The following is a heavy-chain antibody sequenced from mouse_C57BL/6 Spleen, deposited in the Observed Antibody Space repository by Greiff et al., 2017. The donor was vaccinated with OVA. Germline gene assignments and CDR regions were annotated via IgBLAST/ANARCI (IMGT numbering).Heavy chain of an antibody. CDR2: ISSGSNTI. CDR1: GFTFSDYG. J-gene: IGHJ1*03. V-gene: IGHV5-17*01. CDR3: ARGGREYFDV. Sequence: EVKLQESGGGLVKPGGSLKLSCAASGFTFSDYGMHWVRQAPEKGLEWVAYISSGSNTIYYADTVKGRFTISRDNAKNTLFLQMTSLRSEDTAMYYCARGGREYFDVWGTGTTVTVSS.